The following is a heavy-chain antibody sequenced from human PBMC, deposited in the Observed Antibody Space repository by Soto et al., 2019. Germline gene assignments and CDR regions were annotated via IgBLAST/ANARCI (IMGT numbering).Heavy chain of an antibody. V-gene: IGHV4-34*01. CDR1: GGSFSGYY. CDR3: ARALVVPAAIWVAGFDY. CDR2: INHSGST. J-gene: IGHJ4*02. Sequence: QVQLQQWGAGLLKPSETLSLTCAVYGGSFSGYYWSWIRQPPGKGLEWIGEINHSGSTNYNPSLKSRVTISVXXSXNXYSLKLSSVTAADTAVYYCARALVVPAAIWVAGFDYWGQGTLVTVSS. D-gene: IGHD2-2*01.